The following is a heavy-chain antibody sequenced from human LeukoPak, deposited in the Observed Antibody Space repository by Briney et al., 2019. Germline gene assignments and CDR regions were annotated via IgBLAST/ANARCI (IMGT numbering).Heavy chain of an antibody. D-gene: IGHD3-22*01. CDR2: IIPILGIA. J-gene: IGHJ3*02. CDR3: AREANYYYDSSGYGPVHAFDI. CDR1: GGTFSSYA. Sequence: ASVKVSCKASGGTFSSYAISWVRQAPGQGLEWMGRIIPILGIANYAQKFQGRGTITADKVTSTAYMELSSLRSEDTAVYYCAREANYYYDSSGYGPVHAFDIWGQGTMVTVSS. V-gene: IGHV1-69*04.